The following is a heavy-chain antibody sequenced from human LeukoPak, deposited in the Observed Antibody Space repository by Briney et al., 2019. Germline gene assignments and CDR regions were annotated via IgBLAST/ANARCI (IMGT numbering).Heavy chain of an antibody. V-gene: IGHV4-61*02. CDR2: IYTSGST. J-gene: IGHJ3*02. D-gene: IGHD2-15*01. CDR1: GGSISSGSYY. Sequence: SETLSLTCTVSGGSISSGSYYWGWIRQPAGKGLEWIGRIYTSGSTNYNPSLKSRVTISVDTSKNQFSLKLSSDAAAATAVYYSARSIVPDFDAFDIWGQGTMVTVSS. CDR3: ARSIVPDFDAFDI.